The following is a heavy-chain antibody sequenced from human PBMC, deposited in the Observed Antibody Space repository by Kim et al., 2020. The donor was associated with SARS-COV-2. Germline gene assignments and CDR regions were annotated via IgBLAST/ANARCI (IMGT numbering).Heavy chain of an antibody. Sequence: NPPLKSRVIISVDMSKNPLSLKLSSVTAADTAVYYCARIGYSSGWPDYWGQGTLVTVSS. CDR3: ARIGYSSGWPDY. D-gene: IGHD6-19*01. J-gene: IGHJ4*02. V-gene: IGHV4-39*01.